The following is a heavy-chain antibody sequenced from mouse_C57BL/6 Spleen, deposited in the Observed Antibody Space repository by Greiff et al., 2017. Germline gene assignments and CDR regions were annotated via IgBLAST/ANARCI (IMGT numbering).Heavy chain of an antibody. CDR3: ATLTGTYYFDY. Sequence: EVKLVESGGGLVKPGGSLKLSCAASGFTFSDYGMHWVRQAPEQGLEWVAYISSGSSNIYYADTVKGRFTISRDNAKNTLFLQMTSLRSEDTAMYYCATLTGTYYFDYWGQGTTLTVSS. V-gene: IGHV5-17*01. CDR1: GFTFSDYG. D-gene: IGHD4-1*01. J-gene: IGHJ2*01. CDR2: ISSGSSNI.